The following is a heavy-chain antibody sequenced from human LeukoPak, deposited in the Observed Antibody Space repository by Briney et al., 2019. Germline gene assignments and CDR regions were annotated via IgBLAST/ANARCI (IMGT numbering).Heavy chain of an antibody. CDR2: ISHDGSNK. CDR3: ARDSHYGAGGFDY. Sequence: PGRSLRLSCAASGFTFSSYAMHWVRQAPGKGLEWVAVISHDGSNKYYADSVKGRFTISRDNSKNTLYLQMNSLRAEDTAVYYCARDSHYGAGGFDYWGQGTLVTVSS. D-gene: IGHD4-17*01. CDR1: GFTFSSYA. V-gene: IGHV3-30-3*01. J-gene: IGHJ4*02.